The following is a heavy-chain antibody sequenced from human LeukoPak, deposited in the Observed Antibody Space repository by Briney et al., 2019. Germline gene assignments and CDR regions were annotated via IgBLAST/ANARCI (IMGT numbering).Heavy chain of an antibody. D-gene: IGHD3-10*01. V-gene: IGHV4-59*01. CDR3: ARDGSGSQSLDY. CDR1: GGSISSYY. CDR2: IYYSGST. Sequence: PSETLSLTCTVSGGSISSYYWSWIRQPPGKGLEWIGYIYYSGSTNYNPSLKSRVTISVDTSKNQFSLELSSVTAADTAVYYCARDGSGSQSLDYWGQGTLVTVSS. J-gene: IGHJ4*02.